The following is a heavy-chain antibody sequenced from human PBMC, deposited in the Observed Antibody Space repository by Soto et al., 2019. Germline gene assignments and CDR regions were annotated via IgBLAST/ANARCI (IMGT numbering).Heavy chain of an antibody. CDR2: INHSGST. CDR3: ARVGSYGDYVLIYYFDY. Sequence: SETLSLTCAVYGGSFSGYYWSWIRQPPGKGLEWIGEINHSGSTNYNPSLKSRVTISVDTSKNQFSLKLSSVTAADTAVYYCARVGSYGDYVLIYYFDYWGQGTLVTVSS. CDR1: GGSFSGYY. V-gene: IGHV4-34*01. J-gene: IGHJ4*02. D-gene: IGHD4-17*01.